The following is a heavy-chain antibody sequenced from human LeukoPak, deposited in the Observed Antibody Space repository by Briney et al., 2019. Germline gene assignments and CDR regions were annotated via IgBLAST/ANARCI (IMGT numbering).Heavy chain of an antibody. CDR2: IYYSGST. D-gene: IGHD1-26*01. CDR1: GGSISSYY. CDR3: ARRRGSYGGYFDY. V-gene: IGHV4-59*01. Sequence: SETLSLTCTVSGGSISSYYWSWIRQPPGKGLEWIGYIYYSGSTNYNSSLKSRVTISVDTSKNQFSLKLSSVTAADTAVYYCARRRGSYGGYFDYWGQGTLVTVSS. J-gene: IGHJ4*02.